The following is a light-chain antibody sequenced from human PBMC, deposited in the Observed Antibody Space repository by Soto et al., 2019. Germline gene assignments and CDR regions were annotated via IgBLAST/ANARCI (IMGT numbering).Light chain of an antibody. V-gene: IGKV3-20*01. CDR2: GAS. CDR3: QQYTSSTWT. J-gene: IGKJ1*01. CDR1: RSVSSSY. Sequence: EIVLTQSPGTLSLSPGERATLSCRASRSVSSSYLAWYQQKPGQAPRLLIYGASSRATGIPDRFSGSGSGTDFTLTISRLEPEDFAVYYCQQYTSSTWTFGQGTKVEIK.